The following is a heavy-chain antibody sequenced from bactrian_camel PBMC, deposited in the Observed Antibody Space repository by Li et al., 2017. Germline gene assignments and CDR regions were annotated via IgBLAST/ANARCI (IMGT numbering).Heavy chain of an antibody. CDR2: IRRDGGET. Sequence: HVQLVESGGGSVQAGGSLRLSCKVSGHSRGSSCVGWYRLPPGRAPAEREGIAAIRRDGGETWYAASVKGRFTVSRDNADQTRVYLQMNSLKPDDTATYYCAARFQGGFGYGGLCTDVPADFPYWGQGTQVTVS. D-gene: IGHD5*01. CDR1: GHSRGSSC. V-gene: IGHV3S45*01. CDR3: AARFQGGFGYGGLCTDVPADFPY. J-gene: IGHJ6*01.